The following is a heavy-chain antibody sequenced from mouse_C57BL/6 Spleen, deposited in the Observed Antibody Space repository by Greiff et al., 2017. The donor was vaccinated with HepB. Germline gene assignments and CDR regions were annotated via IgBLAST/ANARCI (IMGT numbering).Heavy chain of an antibody. Sequence: VKLMESGPELVKPGASVKISCKASGYAFSSSWMNWVKQRPGKGLEWIGRIYPGDGDTNYNGKFKGKATLTADKSSSTAYMQLSSLTSEDSAVYFCARVPITTVVAHFDYWGQGTTLTVSS. CDR2: IYPGDGDT. D-gene: IGHD1-1*01. CDR1: GYAFSSSW. CDR3: ARVPITTVVAHFDY. V-gene: IGHV1-82*01. J-gene: IGHJ2*01.